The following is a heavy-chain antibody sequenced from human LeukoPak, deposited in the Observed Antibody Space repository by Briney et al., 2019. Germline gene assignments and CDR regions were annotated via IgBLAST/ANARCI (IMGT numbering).Heavy chain of an antibody. V-gene: IGHV3-53*01. CDR2: IYSGGST. CDR3: ASGSDYGDYGYDFDY. Sequence: QPGGSLRLSCAASGFTVSSNYMSWVRQAPGKGLEWVSVIYSGGSTYYADSVKGRFTISRDNSKNTLYLQMNSLRAEDTAVYYCASGSDYGDYGYDFDYWGQGTLVTVSS. D-gene: IGHD4-17*01. CDR1: GFTVSSNY. J-gene: IGHJ4*02.